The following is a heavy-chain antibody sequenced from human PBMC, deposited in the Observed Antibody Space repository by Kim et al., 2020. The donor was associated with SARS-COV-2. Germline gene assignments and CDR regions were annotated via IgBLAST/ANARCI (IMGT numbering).Heavy chain of an antibody. Sequence: GGSLRLSCAASGFTFSSYAMHWVRQAPGKGLEWVAVISYDGSNKYYADSVKGRFTISRDNSKNTLYLQMNSLRAEDTAVYYSYCSGGPDAFDIWGQGTMVTVSS. CDR3: YCSGGPDAFDI. D-gene: IGHD2-15*01. CDR2: ISYDGSNK. CDR1: GFTFSSYA. J-gene: IGHJ3*02. V-gene: IGHV3-30-3*01.